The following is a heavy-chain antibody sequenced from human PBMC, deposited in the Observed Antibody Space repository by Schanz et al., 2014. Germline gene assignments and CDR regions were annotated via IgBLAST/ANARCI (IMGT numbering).Heavy chain of an antibody. CDR1: GFTSSNAW. CDR3: TSAVRATFGYFAY. Sequence: EVQLVESGGGLVKPGGSLRLSCAASGFTSSNAWMSWVRQAPGKGLEWVGRIKTKTDGGTTDYAAPVKGRFTISRDDSTXPLYLQMNSLKTEDTAVYYCTSAVRATFGYFAYWGQGTLLVTVSS. CDR2: IKTKTDGGTT. D-gene: IGHD2-15*01. V-gene: IGHV3-15*01. J-gene: IGHJ4*02.